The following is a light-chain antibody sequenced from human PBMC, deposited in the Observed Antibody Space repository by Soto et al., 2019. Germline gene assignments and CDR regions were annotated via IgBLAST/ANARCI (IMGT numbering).Light chain of an antibody. Sequence: EIVLTQSPATLSLSPGERATLSCRASQSVSSYLAWYQQKPGQAPRLLIYDASTRATGIAARFSGSGSGTDFTLTISSLEPEDFAVYYCQQRSNWPPWTFGQGTKVEVK. J-gene: IGKJ1*01. CDR2: DAS. CDR1: QSVSSY. CDR3: QQRSNWPPWT. V-gene: IGKV3-11*01.